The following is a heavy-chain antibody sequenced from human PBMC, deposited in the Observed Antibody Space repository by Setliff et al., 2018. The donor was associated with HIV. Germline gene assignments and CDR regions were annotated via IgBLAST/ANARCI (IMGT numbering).Heavy chain of an antibody. Sequence: TLSLTCTVSGGSISSSSYYWGWIRQPPGKGLEWIGSIYYSGSTYYNPSLKSRVTISVDTSKNQFSLKLSSVTAADTAVYYCARHNTGYSYGYDYYYYYVDVWGKGTTVTVSS. CDR3: ARHNTGYSYGYDYYYYYVDV. V-gene: IGHV4-39*01. D-gene: IGHD5-18*01. CDR1: GGSISSSSYY. J-gene: IGHJ6*03. CDR2: IYYSGST.